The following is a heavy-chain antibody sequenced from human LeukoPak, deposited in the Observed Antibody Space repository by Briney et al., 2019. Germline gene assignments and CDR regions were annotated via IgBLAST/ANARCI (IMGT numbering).Heavy chain of an antibody. Sequence: PSETLSLTCTVSGGSISSSSYYWGWIRQPPGKGLEWIGSIYYSGSTYYDPSLKSRVTISVDTSKNQFSLKLSSVTAADTAVYYCAKGGDNYYGSGVFDPWGQGTLVTVSS. CDR2: IYYSGST. CDR1: GGSISSSSYY. CDR3: AKGGDNYYGSGVFDP. V-gene: IGHV4-39*01. D-gene: IGHD3-10*01. J-gene: IGHJ5*02.